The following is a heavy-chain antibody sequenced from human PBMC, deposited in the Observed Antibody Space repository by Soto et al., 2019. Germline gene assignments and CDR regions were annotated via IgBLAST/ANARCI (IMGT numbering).Heavy chain of an antibody. CDR2: ISAYNGNI. Sequence: QVPLVQSGAEMRKPGASVNVSCKASGYTFSYDGINWVRQAPGQGLEWMGWISAYNGNIEYAQKFQGRVTMTTDTSTSTAYMELRSLRSDDTAVYSCARGGPTSADYYYGMDVWGLGTTVTVSS. CDR3: ARGGPTSADYYYGMDV. J-gene: IGHJ6*02. V-gene: IGHV1-18*01. D-gene: IGHD3-10*01. CDR1: GYTFSYDG.